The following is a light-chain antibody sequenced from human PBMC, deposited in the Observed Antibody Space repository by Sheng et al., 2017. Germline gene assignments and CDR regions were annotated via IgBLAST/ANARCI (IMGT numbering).Light chain of an antibody. J-gene: IGLJ1*01. CDR1: NIGSNN. Sequence: SYVLTQPPSVSVAPGKTARITCGGKNIGSNNVHWYQQRPGQAPVLVVSDDSDRPSGIPERVPGSKSGNTATLTITRAEAGDEADYYCQVWDITSDPHYVFGTGTKVTVL. CDR3: QVWDITSDPHYV. CDR2: DDS. V-gene: IGLV3-21*03.